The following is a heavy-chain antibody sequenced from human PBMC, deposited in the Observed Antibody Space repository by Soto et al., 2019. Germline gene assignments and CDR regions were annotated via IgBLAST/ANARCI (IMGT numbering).Heavy chain of an antibody. D-gene: IGHD1-1*01. CDR3: AREFRTGTVDY. J-gene: IGHJ4*02. CDR1: GFTLSTHV. CDR2: IWHDGSNK. V-gene: IGHV3-33*01. Sequence: GGSLRLSCAASGFTLSTHVMHWVRQAPGRGLEWVAVIWHDGSNKYYADSVKGRFSISRDNPKNTLYLQMNSLRAEDTAVYYCAREFRTGTVDYWGQGTLVTVSS.